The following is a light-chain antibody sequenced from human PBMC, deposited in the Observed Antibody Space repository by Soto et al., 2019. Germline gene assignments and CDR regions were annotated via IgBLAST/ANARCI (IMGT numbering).Light chain of an antibody. CDR3: SSYTSSSIDYV. V-gene: IGLV2-14*01. Sequence: QSVLTQPASVSGSPGQSITISCTGTSSDVGGYNYVSWYQQHPVKAPKLMIYEVSNRPSGVSNRFSGSKSGNTASLTISGLQAEDEADYYCSSYTSSSIDYVFGTGTKVTVL. CDR1: SSDVGGYNY. J-gene: IGLJ1*01. CDR2: EVS.